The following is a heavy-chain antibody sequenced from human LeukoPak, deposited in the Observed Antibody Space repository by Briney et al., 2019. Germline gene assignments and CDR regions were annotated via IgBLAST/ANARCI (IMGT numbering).Heavy chain of an antibody. CDR2: IYYSGST. Sequence: SETLSLTCTVSGGSISSYYWSWIRQPPGKGLEWIGYIYYSGSTNYNPSLKCRVTISVDTSKNQFSLKLSSVTAADTAVYYCARQTGSQVTVLRYWGQGTLVTVSS. V-gene: IGHV4-59*08. J-gene: IGHJ4*02. CDR1: GGSISSYY. D-gene: IGHD3-10*01. CDR3: ARQTGSQVTVLRY.